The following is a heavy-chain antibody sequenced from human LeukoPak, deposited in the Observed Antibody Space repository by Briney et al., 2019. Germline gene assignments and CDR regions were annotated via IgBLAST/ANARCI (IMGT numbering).Heavy chain of an antibody. CDR3: ARKIGFSSSWYYRRHYFDY. D-gene: IGHD6-13*01. V-gene: IGHV3-23*01. J-gene: IGHJ4*02. CDR2: ISGSGGST. CDR1: GFTFSSYA. Sequence: PGGSLRLSCAASGFTFSSYAMSWVRQAPGKGLEWVSGISGSGGSTYYADSVKGRFTISRDNSKNTLYLQMNSLRAEDTAVYYCARKIGFSSSWYYRRHYFDYWGQGTLVTVSS.